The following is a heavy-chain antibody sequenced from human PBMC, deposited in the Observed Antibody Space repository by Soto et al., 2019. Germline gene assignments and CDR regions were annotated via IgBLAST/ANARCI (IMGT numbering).Heavy chain of an antibody. Sequence: QVQLQESGPGLVQPSETLSLTCVGASFGTYYWSWIRQPPGQGLEWGGYIFSSEHFKYNPSFKSRLTISVDTTKIQVSLRLTSVTAADTAAYYWAGEGGGYRLDRWGQGTLVTVSS. CDR1: ASFGTYY. CDR2: IFSSEHF. V-gene: IGHV4-59*01. CDR3: AGEGGGYRLDR. D-gene: IGHD3-16*02. J-gene: IGHJ5*02.